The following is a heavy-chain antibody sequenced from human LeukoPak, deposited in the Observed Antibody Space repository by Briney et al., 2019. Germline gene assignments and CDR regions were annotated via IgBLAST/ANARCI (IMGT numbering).Heavy chain of an antibody. CDR2: INPNSGGT. D-gene: IGHD5-12*01. CDR1: GYTFTDYY. J-gene: IGHJ6*02. Sequence: ASVKVSCKASGYTFTDYYMHWVRQAPGQGLEWMGWINPNSGGTNYAQKFQGWVTMTRDTSISTAYMELSRLRSDDTAVYYCARGGPLDTISTYYYGMDVWGQGTTVTVSS. V-gene: IGHV1-2*04. CDR3: ARGGPLDTISTYYYGMDV.